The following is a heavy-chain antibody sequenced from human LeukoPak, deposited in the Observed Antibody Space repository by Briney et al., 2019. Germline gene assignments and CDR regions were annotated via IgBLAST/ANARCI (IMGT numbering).Heavy chain of an antibody. J-gene: IGHJ4*02. CDR1: GYTFTSYG. V-gene: IGHV1-18*01. CDR2: ISAYNGNT. Sequence: SGESLKISCKASGYTFTSYGISWVRQAPGQGLEWMGWISAYNGNTNYAQKLQGRVTMTTDTSTSTAYMELRSLRSDDTAVYYCARDRLGYYSSSWYVAQAYWGQGTLVTVSS. CDR3: ARDRLGYYSSSWYVAQAY. D-gene: IGHD6-13*01.